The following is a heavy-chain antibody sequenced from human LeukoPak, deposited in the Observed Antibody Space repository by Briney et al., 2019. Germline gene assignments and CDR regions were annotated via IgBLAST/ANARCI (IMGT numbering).Heavy chain of an antibody. Sequence: GGSLRLSCAASGFTFSSYSMNWVRQAPGKGLEWVSSISGSNSYIYYAASVKGRFTISRDNSKNTLYLQMNSLRADDTAVYFCAKDRFYSGSPRAFDMWGQGTMVTVSS. V-gene: IGHV3-21*04. D-gene: IGHD1-26*01. CDR2: ISGSNSYI. CDR1: GFTFSSYS. CDR3: AKDRFYSGSPRAFDM. J-gene: IGHJ3*02.